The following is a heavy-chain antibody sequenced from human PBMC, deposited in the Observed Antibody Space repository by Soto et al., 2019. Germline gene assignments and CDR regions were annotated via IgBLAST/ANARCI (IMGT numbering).Heavy chain of an antibody. J-gene: IGHJ4*02. D-gene: IGHD5-18*01. CDR2: IYSSGST. Sequence: SLRLSCAASGFTFSTNYLTWVRQAPGKGLEWVSFIYSSGSTYYADSVKGRFTISRDNFKNTLYLQMNSLRAEDTAVYYCARGYSYTQPVFDYWGLGTLVTVSS. CDR3: ARGYSYTQPVFDY. CDR1: GFTFSTNY. V-gene: IGHV3-53*01.